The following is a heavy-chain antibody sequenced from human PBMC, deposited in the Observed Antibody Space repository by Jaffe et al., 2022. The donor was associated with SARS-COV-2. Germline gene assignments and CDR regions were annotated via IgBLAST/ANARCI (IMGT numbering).Heavy chain of an antibody. D-gene: IGHD3-3*01. CDR1: GGSISSSSYY. V-gene: IGHV4-39*01. CDR2: IYYSGST. CDR3: ARGPRFLEWLYRSYYFDY. Sequence: QLQLQESGPGLVKPSETLSLTCTVSGGSISSSSYYWGWIRQPPGKGLEWIGSIYYSGSTYYNPSLKSRVTISVDTSKNQFSLKLSSVTAADTAVYYCARGPRFLEWLYRSYYFDYWGQGTLVTVSS. J-gene: IGHJ4*02.